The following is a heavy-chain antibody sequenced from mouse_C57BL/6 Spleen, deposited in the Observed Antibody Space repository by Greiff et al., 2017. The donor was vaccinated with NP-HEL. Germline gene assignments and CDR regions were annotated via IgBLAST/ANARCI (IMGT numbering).Heavy chain of an antibody. CDR2: INPNNGGT. J-gene: IGHJ2*01. V-gene: IGHV1-18*01. CDR3: ARERYYGSSYYFDD. Sequence: EVQLQQSGPELVKPGASVKIPCKASGYTFTDYNMDWVKQSHGKSLEWIGDINPNNGGTIYNQKFKGKATLTVDKSSSTAYMELRSLTSEDTAVYYCARERYYGSSYYFDDWGQGTTLTVSS. CDR1: GYTFTDYN. D-gene: IGHD1-1*01.